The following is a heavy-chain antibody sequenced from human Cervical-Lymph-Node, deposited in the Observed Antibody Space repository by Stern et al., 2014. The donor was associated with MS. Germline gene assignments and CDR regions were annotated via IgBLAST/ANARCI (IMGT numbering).Heavy chain of an antibody. Sequence: QVQLQESGPGLVQPSETLSLTCTVSGGSFSGHYWSWIRQPPGTGLEWIGYIYFSGYTNYNPSLQSRVTISVDTSKSQFSLRLSSVTAADTAVYYCARDKYNAFDIWGQGTMVTVS. D-gene: IGHD2/OR15-2a*01. CDR1: GGSFSGHY. CDR2: IYFSGYT. J-gene: IGHJ3*02. CDR3: ARDKYNAFDI. V-gene: IGHV4-59*11.